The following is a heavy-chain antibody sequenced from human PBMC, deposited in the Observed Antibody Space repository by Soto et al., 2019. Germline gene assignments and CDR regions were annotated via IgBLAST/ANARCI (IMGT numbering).Heavy chain of an antibody. CDR3: ASGGVIQLWYFDY. V-gene: IGHV1-3*01. Sequence: QVQLVQSGAEVKKPGASVKVSCKASGYTFTSYAMHWVRQAPGQRLQWMGWINAGNGNTKYSQKFQGRVTITRDTSASTAYMELSSLRSEDTAVYYCASGGVIQLWYFDYWGQGTLVTVSS. CDR2: INAGNGNT. D-gene: IGHD5-18*01. J-gene: IGHJ4*02. CDR1: GYTFTSYA.